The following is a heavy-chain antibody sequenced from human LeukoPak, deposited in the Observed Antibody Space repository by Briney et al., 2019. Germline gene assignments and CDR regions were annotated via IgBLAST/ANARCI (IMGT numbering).Heavy chain of an antibody. CDR3: ARRVPNQVITDYFDY. V-gene: IGHV3-33*01. J-gene: IGHJ4*02. D-gene: IGHD3-16*01. CDR1: GFTFSSYG. CDR2: IWYDGSNK. Sequence: PGGSLRLSCAASGFTFSSYGMHWVRQAPGKGLEWVAVIWYDGSNKYYADSVKGRFTISRDNSKNTLYLQMNSLRAEDTAVYYCARRVPNQVITDYFDYWGQGTLVTVSS.